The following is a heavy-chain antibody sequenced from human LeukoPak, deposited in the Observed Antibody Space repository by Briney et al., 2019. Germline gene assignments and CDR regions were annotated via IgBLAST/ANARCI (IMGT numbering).Heavy chain of an antibody. CDR1: GFTFSSYE. Sequence: PGGSLRLVCAASGFTFSSYEMNWVRQAPGKGLEWVSYISSSGSTIYYADSVKGRFTISRDNAKNSLYLQMNSLRAEDTAVYYCARDGAWEPPHYYYGMDVWGQGTTVTVSS. D-gene: IGHD1-14*01. CDR3: ARDGAWEPPHYYYGMDV. CDR2: ISSSGSTI. V-gene: IGHV3-48*03. J-gene: IGHJ6*02.